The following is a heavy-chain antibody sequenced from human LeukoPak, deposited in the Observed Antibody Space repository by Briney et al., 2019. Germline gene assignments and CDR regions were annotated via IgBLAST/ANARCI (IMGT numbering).Heavy chain of an antibody. Sequence: PSQTLSLTCTVSGGSISSGDYYWSWIRQPPGKGLEWIGYIYYSGSTYYNPSLKSQVTISVDTSKNQFSLKLSSVTAAGTAVYYCARGVVGYYMDVWGKGTTVTVSS. CDR3: ARGVVGYYMDV. J-gene: IGHJ6*03. CDR1: GGSISSGDYY. V-gene: IGHV4-30-4*08. CDR2: IYYSGST.